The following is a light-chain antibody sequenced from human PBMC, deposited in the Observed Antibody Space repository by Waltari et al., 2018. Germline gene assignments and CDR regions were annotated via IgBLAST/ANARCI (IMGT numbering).Light chain of an antibody. CDR2: TNY. V-gene: IGLV1-44*01. CDR1: SSNIGSNT. J-gene: IGLJ2*01. CDR3: AAWDNNGHVV. Sequence: QSVLTQPPSASGTPGQRVIISCSGSSSNIGSNTVHWYQHLPGMAPQLLIYTNYQRPAGVPDRLSASKSGTAAALTISGLQSVDEADYYCAAWDNNGHVVFGGGTKVTIL.